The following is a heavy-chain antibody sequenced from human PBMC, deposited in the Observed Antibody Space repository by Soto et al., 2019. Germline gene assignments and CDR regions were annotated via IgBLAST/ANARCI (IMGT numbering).Heavy chain of an antibody. CDR2: IIPVFGTA. J-gene: IGHJ6*01. D-gene: IGHD2-2*01. CDR3: ARRRRSSTIWKPSYSQGRYYYVMYV. CDR1: GGTFSSCS. V-gene: IGHV1-69*13. Sequence: GASVKVSCKVSGGTFSSCSMSWVRQAPGKGLEWMGGIIPVFGTANYAQKFQGRVTITADESTNTAYMELSSLRSEDTAVYYCARRRRSSTIWKPSYSQGRYYYVMYVLGQGTTGTVSS.